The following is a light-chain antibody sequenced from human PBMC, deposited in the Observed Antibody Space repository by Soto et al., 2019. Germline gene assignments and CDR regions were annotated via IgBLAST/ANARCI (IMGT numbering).Light chain of an antibody. CDR3: CSYLGSSILM. Sequence: QSALTQPASVSGSPGQSITISCSGTSSDVGSYNLVSWYQQLPGKAPKLIIYEVNERPSGISDRFSGSKSGNTASLTISGLQGEDEADYFCCSYLGSSILMFGGATKLTVL. V-gene: IGLV2-23*02. CDR1: SSDVGSYNL. CDR2: EVN. J-gene: IGLJ3*02.